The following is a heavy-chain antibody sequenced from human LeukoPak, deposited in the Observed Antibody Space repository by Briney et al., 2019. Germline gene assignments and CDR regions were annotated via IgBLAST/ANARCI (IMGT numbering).Heavy chain of an antibody. CDR2: ISGSGGST. J-gene: IGHJ1*01. Sequence: PGGSLRLSCAASGFTFSNFAMSWVRQAPGKGLEWVSSISGSGGSTYYADSVKGRFTISRDNSKNTLYLQMNSLRAEDTAVYYCAKDYYDSSAYRPEYFQHWGQGTLVTVSS. CDR1: GFTFSNFA. V-gene: IGHV3-23*01. CDR3: AKDYYDSSAYRPEYFQH. D-gene: IGHD3-22*01.